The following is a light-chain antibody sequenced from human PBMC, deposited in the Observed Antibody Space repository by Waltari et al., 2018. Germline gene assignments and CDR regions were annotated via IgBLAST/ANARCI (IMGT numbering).Light chain of an antibody. J-gene: IGLJ3*02. CDR1: RSDVGSYNF. CDR3: SSYAVSYTCV. V-gene: IGLV2-11*01. Sequence: QSALTQPRSVSGSPGQSVTISCTGTRSDVGSYNFVSWYQQHPGNAPKLMIYDVTQRAPGVPHRVSGSKSGHTAALTISGLQPEDEADYFCSSYAVSYTCVFG. CDR2: DVT.